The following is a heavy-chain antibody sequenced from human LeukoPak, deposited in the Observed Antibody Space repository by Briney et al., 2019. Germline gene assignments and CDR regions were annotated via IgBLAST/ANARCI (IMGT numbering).Heavy chain of an antibody. CDR2: ISGSGTNT. CDR3: ARARNDYGDYVFDY. D-gene: IGHD4-17*01. Sequence: PGGSLRLSCAASGFTFSSYAMTWVRQAPGKGLEWVSVISGSGTNTDYADSVKGRFTISRDNSKNTLYLQMNSLRAEDTAVYYCARARNDYGDYVFDYWGQGTLVTVSS. J-gene: IGHJ4*02. V-gene: IGHV3-23*01. CDR1: GFTFSSYA.